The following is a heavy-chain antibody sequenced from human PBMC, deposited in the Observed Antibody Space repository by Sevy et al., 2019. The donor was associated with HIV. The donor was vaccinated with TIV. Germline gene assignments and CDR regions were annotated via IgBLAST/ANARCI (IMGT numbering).Heavy chain of an antibody. CDR2: ISWNSGSI. CDR3: AKEGLKGKLLGFDY. Sequence: GGSLRLSCAASGFTFDDYAMHWVRQAPGKGLEWVSGISWNSGSIGYADSVKGRFTISRDNAKNSLYLQMNSLRAEDTALYYCAKEGLKGKLLGFDYWGQGTLVTVSS. V-gene: IGHV3-9*01. J-gene: IGHJ4*02. CDR1: GFTFDDYA. D-gene: IGHD2-21*01.